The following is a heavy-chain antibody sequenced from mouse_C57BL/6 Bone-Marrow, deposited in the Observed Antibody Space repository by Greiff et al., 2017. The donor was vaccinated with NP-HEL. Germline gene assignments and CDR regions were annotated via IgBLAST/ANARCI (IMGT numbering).Heavy chain of an antibody. CDR2: IDPSDSYT. CDR3: ARRLDY. CDR1: GYTFTSYW. J-gene: IGHJ2*01. V-gene: IGHV1-59*01. Sequence: QVQLQQPGAELVRPGTSVKLSCKASGYTFTSYWMHWVKQRPGQGLEWIGVIDPSDSYTNYNQKFKGKATLTVDTSSSTAYMQLSSLTSEDSAVYYCARRLDYWGKGTTLTVSS. D-gene: IGHD6-2*01.